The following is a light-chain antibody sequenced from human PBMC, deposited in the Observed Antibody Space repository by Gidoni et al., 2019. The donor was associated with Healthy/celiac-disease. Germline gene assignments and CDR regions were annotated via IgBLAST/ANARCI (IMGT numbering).Light chain of an antibody. CDR1: QSISSW. Sequence: DRQRTQSPSTLSASVGDRVTITCRASQSISSWLAWYQQKPGKAPKLLIYKASSLESGVPSRFSGSGSGTDFTLTISSLQPDDFATYYCQQYNSYPYTFGQGTKLEIK. J-gene: IGKJ2*01. CDR2: KAS. V-gene: IGKV1-5*03. CDR3: QQYNSYPYT.